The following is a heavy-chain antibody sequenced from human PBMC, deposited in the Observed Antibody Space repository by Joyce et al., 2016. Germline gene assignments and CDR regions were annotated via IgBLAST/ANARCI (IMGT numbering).Heavy chain of an antibody. Sequence: EVQLVESGGGLVQPGGSMRLSCVASGFDLTIYSMNWVRQAPGKGLEWISYLSRSSSNIYNPDSLKGLFTISRDNAKASVYLQIDSLRDEDTAVYYCARKSMRLGEFNYAMDVWGQGITVIVSS. J-gene: IGHJ6*02. V-gene: IGHV3-48*02. CDR1: GFDLTIYS. CDR3: ARKSMRLGEFNYAMDV. CDR2: LSRSSSNI. D-gene: IGHD3-10*01.